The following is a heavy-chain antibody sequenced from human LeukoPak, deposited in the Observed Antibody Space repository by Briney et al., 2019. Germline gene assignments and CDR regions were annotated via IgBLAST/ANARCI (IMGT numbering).Heavy chain of an antibody. J-gene: IGHJ4*02. CDR1: GFTFSNYA. V-gene: IGHV3-23*01. CDR3: ARGQRSDY. CDR2: ISGSGAST. Sequence: GGSLRLSCAASGFTFSNYAMSWVRQAPGKGLEWVSTISGSGASTYYADSAKGRFTISRDNSENTLYLQMNSLRAEDTAAYYCARGQRSDYWGQGTLVTVSS. D-gene: IGHD6-25*01.